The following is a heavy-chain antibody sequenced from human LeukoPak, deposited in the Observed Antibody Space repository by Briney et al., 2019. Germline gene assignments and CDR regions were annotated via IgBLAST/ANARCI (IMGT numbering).Heavy chain of an antibody. Sequence: SETLSLTCTVSGGSISSGGYYWSWIRQPPGKGLEWIGYIYHSGSTYYNPSLKSRVTISVDRSKNQFSLKLSSVTAADTAVYYCARRLAYCGGDCLWAYYMDVWGKGTTVTVSS. V-gene: IGHV4-30-2*01. CDR3: ARRLAYCGGDCLWAYYMDV. J-gene: IGHJ6*03. CDR2: IYHSGST. D-gene: IGHD2-21*01. CDR1: GGSISSGGYY.